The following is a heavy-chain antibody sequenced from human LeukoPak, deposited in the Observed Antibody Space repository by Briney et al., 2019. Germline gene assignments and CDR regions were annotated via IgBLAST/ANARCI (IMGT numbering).Heavy chain of an antibody. Sequence: SETLSLTCTVSGGSISSYYWSWIRQPAGKGLEWIGRIYTSGSTNNNPSLKSRVTMSVDTSKNQFSLKLSSVTAADTAVYYCAREYQLLYPYYYYMDVWGKGTTVTVSS. CDR1: GGSISSYY. CDR3: AREYQLLYPYYYYMDV. D-gene: IGHD2-2*02. J-gene: IGHJ6*03. CDR2: IYTSGST. V-gene: IGHV4-4*07.